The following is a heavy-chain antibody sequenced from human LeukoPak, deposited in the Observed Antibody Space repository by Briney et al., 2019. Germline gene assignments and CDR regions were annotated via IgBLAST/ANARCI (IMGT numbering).Heavy chain of an antibody. J-gene: IGHJ6*04. CDR2: ISSSGSTI. Sequence: GGSLRLSCAASGFTFSDYYMSWIRQAPGKGLEWVSYISSSGSTIYYADSVKGRFTISRDNSKNTLYLQMSSLRAEDTAVYYCVRGYYYGSGSYYPGAYYYGMDVWGKGTTVTVSS. D-gene: IGHD3-10*01. CDR1: GFTFSDYY. V-gene: IGHV3-11*04. CDR3: VRGYYYGSGSYYPGAYYYGMDV.